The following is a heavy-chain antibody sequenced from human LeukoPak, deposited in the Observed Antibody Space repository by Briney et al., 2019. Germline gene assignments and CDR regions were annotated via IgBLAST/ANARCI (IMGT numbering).Heavy chain of an antibody. D-gene: IGHD6-19*01. CDR2: IYYSGST. Sequence: PSETLSLTCTVSGVSISTYYWSWIRQPPGKGLEWIGSIYYSGSTYYNPSLKSRVTISLDTSKNQFSLKLSSVTAADTAVYYCARDSSGWFNYFDYWGQGTLVTVSS. V-gene: IGHV4-59*12. CDR3: ARDSSGWFNYFDY. CDR1: GVSISTYY. J-gene: IGHJ4*02.